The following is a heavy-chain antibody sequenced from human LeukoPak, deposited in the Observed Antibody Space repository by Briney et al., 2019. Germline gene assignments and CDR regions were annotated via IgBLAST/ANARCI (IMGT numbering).Heavy chain of an antibody. CDR3: ARVSAYCSSTSCYYYYGMDV. CDR2: ISFDGSNK. CDR1: GFTFSSYA. D-gene: IGHD2-2*01. J-gene: IGHJ6*04. Sequence: GRSLRPSCAASGFTFSSYAMDWVRQAPGEGLEGGAVISFDGSNKYYADSVKGRFTISRGNSKNTLYLQMNSLRAEDTAVYYCARVSAYCSSTSCYYYYGMDVWGKGTTVTVSS. V-gene: IGHV3-30*04.